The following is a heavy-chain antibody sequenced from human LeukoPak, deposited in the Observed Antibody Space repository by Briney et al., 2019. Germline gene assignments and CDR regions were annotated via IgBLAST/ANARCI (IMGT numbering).Heavy chain of an antibody. CDR1: GYTLTELS. D-gene: IGHD3-10*01. Sequence: ASVKVSCKVSGYTLTELSMHWVRQAPGKGLEWMGGFDPEDGETIYAQKFQGRVTMTTDTSTSTAYMELRSLRSDDTAVYYCARTVYYYGSGSYPYYFDYWGQGTLVTVSS. CDR2: FDPEDGET. CDR3: ARTVYYYGSGSYPYYFDY. J-gene: IGHJ4*02. V-gene: IGHV1-24*01.